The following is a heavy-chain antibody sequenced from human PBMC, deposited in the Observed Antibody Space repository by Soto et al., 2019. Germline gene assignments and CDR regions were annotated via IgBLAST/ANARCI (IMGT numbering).Heavy chain of an antibody. CDR2: ISAYNGNT. CDR1: GYTFTSYG. CDR3: ARLGLPVTTVGYFDY. V-gene: IGHV1-18*01. Sequence: ASVTVSCKASGYTFTSYGISWVRQAPGQGLEWMGWISAYNGNTNYAQKLQGRVTMTTDTSTSTAYMELRSLRSDDTAVYYCARLGLPVTTVGYFDYWGQGTLVTVSS. J-gene: IGHJ4*02. D-gene: IGHD4-17*01.